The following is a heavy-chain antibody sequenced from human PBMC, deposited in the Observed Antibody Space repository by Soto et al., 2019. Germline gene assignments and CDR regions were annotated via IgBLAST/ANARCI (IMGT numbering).Heavy chain of an antibody. CDR3: ARDFYYGSGSEVAYGMDV. Sequence: ASVKVSCKASGYTFTGYYMHGVRQAPGQGLEWMGWINPNSGGTNYAQKFQGRVTMTRDTSISTAYMELSRLRSDDTAVYYCARDFYYGSGSEVAYGMDVWGQGTTVTVSS. CDR1: GYTFTGYY. V-gene: IGHV1-2*02. J-gene: IGHJ6*02. D-gene: IGHD3-10*01. CDR2: INPNSGGT.